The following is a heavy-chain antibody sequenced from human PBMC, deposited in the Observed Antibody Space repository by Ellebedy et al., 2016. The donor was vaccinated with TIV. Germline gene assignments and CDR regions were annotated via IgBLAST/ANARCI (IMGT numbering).Heavy chain of an antibody. V-gene: IGHV4-30-2*01. J-gene: IGHJ4*02. CDR1: GGSISRGGYS. D-gene: IGHD5-24*01. CDR3: ARRRRDGFNYFDY. CDR2: IYHSGST. Sequence: SQTLSLTCAVSGGSISRGGYSWSWIRQPPGKGLEWIGYIYHSGSTNYNPSLKSRVTVSVDTSKNQFSLKLSSVTAADTAVYYCARRRRDGFNYFDYWGQGTVVTVSS.